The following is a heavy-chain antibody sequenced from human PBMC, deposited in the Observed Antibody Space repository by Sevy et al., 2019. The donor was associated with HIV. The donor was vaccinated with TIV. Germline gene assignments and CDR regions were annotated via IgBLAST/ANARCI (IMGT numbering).Heavy chain of an antibody. CDR3: ARVPPNYYGSGSYYKNRRGYGMDV. D-gene: IGHD3-10*01. V-gene: IGHV4-34*01. CDR1: VGSFSGYY. CDR2: INHSGST. Sequence: SETLSLTCAVYVGSFSGYYWSWIRQPPGKGLEWIGEINHSGSTNYNPSLKSRVTTSVDTSKNQFSLKLSSVTAADTAVYYCARVPPNYYGSGSYYKNRRGYGMDVWGQGTTVTVSS. J-gene: IGHJ6*02.